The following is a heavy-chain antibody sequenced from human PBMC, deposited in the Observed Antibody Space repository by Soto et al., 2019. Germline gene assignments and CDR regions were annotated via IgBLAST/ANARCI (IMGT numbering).Heavy chain of an antibody. Sequence: PGGSLRLSCAASGFTFFSYTMNWVRQAPGKGLEWVATIGSDGNYIYYADSVKGRFTISRDNAKNLLYLEMNSVRGEDTALYYCARDYRQFDSWGQGTLVTVSS. CDR3: ARDYRQFDS. D-gene: IGHD4-4*01. CDR2: IGSDGNYI. CDR1: GFTFFSYT. V-gene: IGHV3-21*01. J-gene: IGHJ4*02.